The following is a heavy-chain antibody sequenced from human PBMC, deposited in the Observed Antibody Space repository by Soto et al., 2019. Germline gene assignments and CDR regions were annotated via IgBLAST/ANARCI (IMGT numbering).Heavy chain of an antibody. J-gene: IGHJ4*02. CDR3: ASYDVLAAYYY. D-gene: IGHD3-9*01. CDR1: GGSVSSGNYY. Sequence: TLSLTCTVSGGSVSSGNYYWSWIRQPPGKGLEWIGYIYYSGSTNYNPSLKSRVTISVDTSRNQFSLKLSSVTAADTAVFYCASYDVLAAYYYWGQGTLVTVSS. V-gene: IGHV4-61*01. CDR2: IYYSGST.